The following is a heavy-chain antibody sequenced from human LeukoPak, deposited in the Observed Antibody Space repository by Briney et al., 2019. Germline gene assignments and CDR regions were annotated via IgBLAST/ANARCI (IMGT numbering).Heavy chain of an antibody. D-gene: IGHD3-10*01. Sequence: SETPSLTCAVSGGSISSGGYSWSWIRQPPGKGLEWIGYIYHSGSTYYNPSLKSRVTISVDRSKNQFSLKLSSVTAADTAVYYCARGKNMVRGVIPSRAYFDYWGQGTLVTVSS. V-gene: IGHV4-30-2*01. J-gene: IGHJ4*02. CDR3: ARGKNMVRGVIPSRAYFDY. CDR2: IYHSGST. CDR1: GGSISSGGYS.